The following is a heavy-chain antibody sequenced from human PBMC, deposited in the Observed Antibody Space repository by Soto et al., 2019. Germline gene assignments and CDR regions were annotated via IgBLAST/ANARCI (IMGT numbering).Heavy chain of an antibody. D-gene: IGHD3-22*01. CDR2: IYYSGST. Sequence: QLQLQESGPGLVKPSETLSLTCTVSGGSLSSSSYYWGWIRQPPGKGLEWIGSIYYSGSTYYNPSLKSRVTISVDTSKNQFSLKLRSVTAADTAVYYCARLGREWYYDSSGYYYYFDYWGQGTLVTVSS. J-gene: IGHJ4*02. CDR3: ARLGREWYYDSSGYYYYFDY. V-gene: IGHV4-39*01. CDR1: GGSLSSSSYY.